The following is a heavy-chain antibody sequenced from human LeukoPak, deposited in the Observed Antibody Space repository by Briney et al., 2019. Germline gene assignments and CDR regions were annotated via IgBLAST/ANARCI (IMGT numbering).Heavy chain of an antibody. V-gene: IGHV3-30*04. CDR2: ISYDGSNK. CDR3: ALVTRPYSYYYGLDV. Sequence: GGSLRLSCAASGFTFSSYAMHWVRQAPGKGLEWVAVISYDGSNKYYADSVKGRFTISRDNSKNTLYLQMNSLSAEDTAVYYCALVTRPYSYYYGLDVWGKGTTVTASS. J-gene: IGHJ6*04. D-gene: IGHD1-14*01. CDR1: GFTFSSYA.